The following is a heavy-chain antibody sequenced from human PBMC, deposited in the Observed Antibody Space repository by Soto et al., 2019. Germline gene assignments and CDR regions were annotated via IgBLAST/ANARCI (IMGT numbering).Heavy chain of an antibody. Sequence: PGGSLRLSCAASGFTFSSYAMHWVRQAPGKGLEWVAVISYDGSNKYYADSVKGRFTISRDNSKNTLYLQMNSLRAEDTAVYYCARAVDGYFDYWGQGTLVTVSS. D-gene: IGHD6-19*01. CDR3: ARAVDGYFDY. J-gene: IGHJ4*02. CDR1: GFTFSSYA. V-gene: IGHV3-30-3*01. CDR2: ISYDGSNK.